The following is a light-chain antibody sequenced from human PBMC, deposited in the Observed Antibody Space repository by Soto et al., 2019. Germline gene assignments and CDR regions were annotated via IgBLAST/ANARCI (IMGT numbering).Light chain of an antibody. CDR2: DAS. CDR1: QSISTY. J-gene: IGKJ1*01. V-gene: IGKV1-39*01. CDR3: QQSYSAPWT. Sequence: DIQMTQSPSSLAASVGARVTITCRASQSISTYLNWYQQKPGKAPKVLIFDASRLQSGVASRFSGSGSGTDFTLTISSLQPEDSATYHCQQSYSAPWTFGQGTKVQVK.